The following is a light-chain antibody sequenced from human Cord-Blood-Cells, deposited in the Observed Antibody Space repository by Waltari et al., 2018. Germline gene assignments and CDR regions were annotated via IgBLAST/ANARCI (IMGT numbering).Light chain of an antibody. Sequence: EIVMTQSPATLSVSPGERATLSCRASQSVSSNLAWYQQKPGQAPRLLIYGASTMATGIPARVSGSGSGTECTLTISSLQSEDFAVYYCQQYNNWPTFGQGTRLEIK. J-gene: IGKJ5*01. V-gene: IGKV3-15*01. CDR2: GAS. CDR1: QSVSSN. CDR3: QQYNNWPT.